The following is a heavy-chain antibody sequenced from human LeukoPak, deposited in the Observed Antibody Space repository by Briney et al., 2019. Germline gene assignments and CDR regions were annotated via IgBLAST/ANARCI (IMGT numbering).Heavy chain of an antibody. CDR3: ARDVGTFYDILPGNVDY. D-gene: IGHD3-9*01. V-gene: IGHV3-33*01. CDR1: GFTFSSYV. CDR2: IWYDGSNK. J-gene: IGHJ4*02. Sequence: GRSLRLSCAASGFTFSSYVMHWVRQAPGKGLEWVAGIWYDGSNKYYADSVKGRFTISRDNSKNTLYLQMNSLRAEDTAAYYCARDVGTFYDILPGNVDYWGQGTLVTVSS.